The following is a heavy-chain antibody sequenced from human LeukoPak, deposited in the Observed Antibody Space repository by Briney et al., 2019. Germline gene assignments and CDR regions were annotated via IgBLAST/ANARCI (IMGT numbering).Heavy chain of an antibody. CDR3: ATARDRNSVYSSLDY. CDR1: GYTSTGYY. V-gene: IGHV1-2*02. Sequence: GASVKVSCKASGYTSTGYYMHWVRQAPGQGLEWMGWINPNSGGTNYAQKFQGRVTMTRDTSISTAYMELTSLRSDDTAVYYCATARDRNSVYSSLDYWGQGTLVTVSS. CDR2: INPNSGGT. D-gene: IGHD5/OR15-5a*01. J-gene: IGHJ4*02.